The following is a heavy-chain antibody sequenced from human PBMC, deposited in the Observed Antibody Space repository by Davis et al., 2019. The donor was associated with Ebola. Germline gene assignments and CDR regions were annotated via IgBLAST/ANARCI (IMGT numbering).Heavy chain of an antibody. Sequence: PSETLSLTCTVSGGSISSYYWGWIRQPPGKGLEWIGNIYYAGSTYYNPSLKSRLTISVDTSKNQFCLKLSSVTAADTAVYYCARLPFDYVWGTYRPTKETDCWGQGTLVTVSS. CDR3: ARLPFDYVWGTYRPTKETDC. V-gene: IGHV4-39*01. D-gene: IGHD3-16*02. J-gene: IGHJ4*02. CDR1: GGSISSYY. CDR2: IYYAGST.